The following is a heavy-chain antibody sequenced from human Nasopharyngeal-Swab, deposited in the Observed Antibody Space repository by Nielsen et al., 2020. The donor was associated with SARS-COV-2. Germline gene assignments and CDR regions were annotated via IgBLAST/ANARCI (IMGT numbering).Heavy chain of an antibody. CDR1: GGSISSSSYY. V-gene: IGHV4-39*01. CDR3: ARQHQLLGDY. J-gene: IGHJ4*02. CDR2: IYYSGST. Sequence: SETLSLTCTVSGGSISSSSYYWGWIRQPPGKGLEWIGSIYYSGSTYYNPSLKSRVTISVDTSKNQFSLKLNSVTAADTAVYYCARQHQLLGDYWGQGTLVTVSS. D-gene: IGHD2-2*01.